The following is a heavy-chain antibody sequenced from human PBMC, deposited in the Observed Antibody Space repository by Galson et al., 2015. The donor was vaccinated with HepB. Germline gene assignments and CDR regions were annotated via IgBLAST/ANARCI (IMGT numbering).Heavy chain of an antibody. V-gene: IGHV3-30*03. CDR2: ISYDGSNK. CDR3: TTNSAWAMVRGGSY. Sequence: SLRLSCAASGFTFSSYGMHWVRQAPGKGLEWVAVISYDGSNKYYADSVKGRFTISRDNSKNTLYLQMNSLKIEDTAVYYCTTNSAWAMVRGGSYWGQGTLVTVSS. J-gene: IGHJ4*02. D-gene: IGHD3-10*01. CDR1: GFTFSSYG.